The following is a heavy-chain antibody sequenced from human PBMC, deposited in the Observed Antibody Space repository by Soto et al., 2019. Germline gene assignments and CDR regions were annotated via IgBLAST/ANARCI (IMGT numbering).Heavy chain of an antibody. D-gene: IGHD1-26*01. Sequence: QVQLVESGGGVVQPGRSLRLSCAASGFMFNSHVMHWVRQAPGKGLEWVARISPDGSKQYYADSVKGRLSVSRDNSKKTLDLQMTSLRTEDTAVYYCVKDLGGSWTFDYWGQGALVTVSS. CDR1: GFMFNSHV. CDR2: ISPDGSKQ. J-gene: IGHJ4*02. V-gene: IGHV3-30*18. CDR3: VKDLGGSWTFDY.